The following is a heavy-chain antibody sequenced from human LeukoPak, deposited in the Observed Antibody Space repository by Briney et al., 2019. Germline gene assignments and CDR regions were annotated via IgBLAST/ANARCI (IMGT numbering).Heavy chain of an antibody. CDR2: INPSGGST. Sequence: ASVKVSCKASGYTFTSYYMHWVRQAPGQGLEWMGIINPSGGSTSYAQKLQGRVTMTTDTSTSTAYMELRSLRSDDTAVYYCARPTPRSGDAFDIWGQGTMVTVSS. J-gene: IGHJ3*02. V-gene: IGHV1-46*01. CDR3: ARPTPRSGDAFDI. CDR1: GYTFTSYY.